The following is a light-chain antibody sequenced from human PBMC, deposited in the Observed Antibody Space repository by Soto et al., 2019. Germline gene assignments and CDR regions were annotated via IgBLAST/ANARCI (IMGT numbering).Light chain of an antibody. CDR1: SSDVGGYNY. V-gene: IGLV2-11*01. CDR2: DVS. CDR3: GSYAGSYPGV. Sequence: QSALTQPRSVSGSPGQSVTISCTGTSSDVGGYNYVSWYQQHPGKAPKLMIYDVSKRPSGVPDRFSGSKSGNTASLTISGRQGEDEADYYCGSYAGSYPGVFGGGTKLTAL. J-gene: IGLJ3*02.